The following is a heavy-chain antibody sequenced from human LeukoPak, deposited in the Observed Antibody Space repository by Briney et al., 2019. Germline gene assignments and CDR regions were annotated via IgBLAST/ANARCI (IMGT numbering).Heavy chain of an antibody. CDR2: LYSGGNT. CDR1: GFTVSSNY. Sequence: PGGSLRLSCAVSGFTVSSNYMSWVRQAPGKGLEWVSVLYSGGNTYYADSVKGRFTISRDNSKNTLYLQMNSLRAEDTAVYYCARDRGSWYVDYWGQGTLVTVSS. J-gene: IGHJ4*02. D-gene: IGHD6-13*01. CDR3: ARDRGSWYVDY. V-gene: IGHV3-53*01.